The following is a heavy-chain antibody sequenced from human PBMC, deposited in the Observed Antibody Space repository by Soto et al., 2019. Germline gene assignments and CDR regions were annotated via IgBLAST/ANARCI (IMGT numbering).Heavy chain of an antibody. CDR2: MNPNSGNT. D-gene: IGHD2-21*02. Sequence: QVQLVQSGAEVKKPGASVKVSCKASGYTFTSYDINWVRQATGQGLEWMGWMNPNSGNTGYAQKLQGRVTMTRNTSISTAYMELSSLRSEDTAVYYCARGQDDSGGGNSAANGYWGQGTLVTVSS. CDR3: ARGQDDSGGGNSAANGY. J-gene: IGHJ4*02. V-gene: IGHV1-8*01. CDR1: GYTFTSYD.